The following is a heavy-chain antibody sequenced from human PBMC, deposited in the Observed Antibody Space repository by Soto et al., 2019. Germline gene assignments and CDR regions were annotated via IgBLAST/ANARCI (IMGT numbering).Heavy chain of an antibody. Sequence: QVQLVESGGGVVQPGRSLRLSCAASGFTFSSYAMHWVRQAPGKGLEWVAVISYDGNNKYYADSVKGRFTISRDNSKNTLYLQMNSLRAEDTAVYYCARGPPVDDYYYYGMDVWGQGTTVTVSS. CDR1: GFTFSSYA. CDR3: ARGPPVDDYYYYGMDV. J-gene: IGHJ6*02. CDR2: ISYDGNNK. V-gene: IGHV3-30-3*01.